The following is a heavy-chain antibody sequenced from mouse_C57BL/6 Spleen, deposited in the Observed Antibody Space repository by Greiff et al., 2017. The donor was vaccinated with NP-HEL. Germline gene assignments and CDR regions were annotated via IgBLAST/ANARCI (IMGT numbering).Heavy chain of an antibody. CDR2: IDPSDSYT. J-gene: IGHJ4*01. CDR3: ARRGLGDDDGYYCDMDY. D-gene: IGHD2-4*01. Sequence: QVQLQQPGAELVKPGASVKLSCKASGYTFTSYWMQWVKQRPGQGLEWIGEIDPSDSYTNYNQKFKGKATLTVDTSSSTAYMQLSSLTSEESAVYYCARRGLGDDDGYYCDMDYWGQGTSVTVSS. V-gene: IGHV1-50*01. CDR1: GYTFTSYW.